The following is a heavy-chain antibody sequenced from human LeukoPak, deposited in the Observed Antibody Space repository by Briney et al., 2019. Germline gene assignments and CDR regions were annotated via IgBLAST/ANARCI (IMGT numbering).Heavy chain of an antibody. D-gene: IGHD2-21*02. J-gene: IGHJ2*01. CDR2: IHPGDSDT. V-gene: IGHV5-51*01. CDR3: ARVVVVTATHWYFDL. CDR1: GYIFPNYW. Sequence: GESLRISCEASGYIFPNYWISWVRQVPGKGLDWMGLIHPGDSDTRYSPSFQGQVTISVDKSITTAYLQWSSLQASDTAIYFCARVVVVTATHWYFDLWGRGSLVTVFS.